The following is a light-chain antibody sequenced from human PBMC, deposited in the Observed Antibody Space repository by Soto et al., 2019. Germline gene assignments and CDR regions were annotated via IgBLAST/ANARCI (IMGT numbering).Light chain of an antibody. V-gene: IGLV2-23*02. CDR2: EVS. CDR1: SSDVGSYNL. CDR3: CSYAGSSTPWV. J-gene: IGLJ3*02. Sequence: QSALTQPASVSGSPGQSITISCTGTSSDVGSYNLVSWYQQHPGIAPKLMIYEVSKRPSGVSNRFSGSKSGNTASLTISGLQAEDEADYYCCSYAGSSTPWVFGGGTKVTVL.